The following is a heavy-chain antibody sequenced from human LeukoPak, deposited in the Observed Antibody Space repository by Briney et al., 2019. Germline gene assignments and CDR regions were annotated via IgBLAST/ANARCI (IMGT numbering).Heavy chain of an antibody. Sequence: PGGSLRLSCAASGFTFSSYAMHWVRQAPGKGLEYVSAISSNGGSTYYANSVKGRFTISRDNSKNTLYLQMGSLRAEDMAVYYCARGPVAGTPYYYYGMDVWAKGPRSPSP. J-gene: IGHJ6*02. D-gene: IGHD6-19*01. CDR1: GFTFSSYA. CDR2: ISSNGGST. V-gene: IGHV3-64*01. CDR3: ARGPVAGTPYYYYGMDV.